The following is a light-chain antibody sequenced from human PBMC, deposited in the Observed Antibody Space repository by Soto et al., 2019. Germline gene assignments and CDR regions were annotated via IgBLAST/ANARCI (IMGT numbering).Light chain of an antibody. CDR1: RDIGKY. V-gene: IGKV1-33*01. J-gene: IGKJ5*01. CDR3: QRYDSLPPT. CDR2: DAS. Sequence: DIQMTQSPSSLSASVGDRVTITCQASRDIGKYLNWFQEKPGKAPKLLIYDASNLQTGVPSRFSGSGSVTDFTFTISSLQPEDCATYYCQRYDSLPPTFGQGTRLEIK.